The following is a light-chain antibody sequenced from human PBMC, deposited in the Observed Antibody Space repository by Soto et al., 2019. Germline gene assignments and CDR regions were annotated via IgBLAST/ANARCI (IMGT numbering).Light chain of an antibody. Sequence: QSVLTQPPSVSLSPGQSITMSCTGTSSDVGSYNLVSWYQQHPGKAPKLMIYEGSKRPSGVSNRFSGSKSGNTASLTISGLQAEDEADYYCCSYAGSSTYVFGTGTKVTVL. J-gene: IGLJ1*01. CDR2: EGS. V-gene: IGLV2-23*01. CDR3: CSYAGSSTYV. CDR1: SSDVGSYNL.